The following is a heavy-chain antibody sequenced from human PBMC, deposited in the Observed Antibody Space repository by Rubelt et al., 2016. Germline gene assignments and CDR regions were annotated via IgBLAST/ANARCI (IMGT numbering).Heavy chain of an antibody. CDR3: ARAVSYYDSSGYGYYYYMDV. V-gene: IGHV4-39*07. D-gene: IGHD3-22*01. CDR1: GGSISSSSYY. J-gene: IGHJ6*03. Sequence: QLQLQESGPGLVKPSETLSLTCTVSGGSISSSSYYWGWIRQPPGKGLEWIGSIYYSGSTYYNPSLKSRVTRSVDTSKNRFSLRLSSVTAADTAVYYCARAVSYYDSSGYGYYYYMDVWGKGTTVTVSS. CDR2: IYYSGST.